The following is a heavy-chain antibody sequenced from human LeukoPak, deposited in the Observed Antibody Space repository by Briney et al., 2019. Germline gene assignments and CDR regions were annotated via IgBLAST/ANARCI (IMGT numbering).Heavy chain of an antibody. J-gene: IGHJ4*02. CDR3: AKDGINYYDSSGYHEPDY. Sequence: ASVKVSCKASGYTFTSYYMHWVRQAPGQGLEWMGIINPSGGSTSYAQKFQGRVTMTRDMSTSTVYMELSSLRSEDTAVYYCAKDGINYYDSSGYHEPDYWGQGTLVTVSS. V-gene: IGHV1-46*01. CDR1: GYTFTSYY. D-gene: IGHD3-22*01. CDR2: INPSGGST.